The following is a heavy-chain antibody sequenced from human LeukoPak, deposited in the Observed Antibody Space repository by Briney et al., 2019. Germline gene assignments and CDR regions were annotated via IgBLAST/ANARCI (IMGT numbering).Heavy chain of an antibody. CDR1: GFSFRDYP. V-gene: IGHV3-23*01. Sequence: GGSLRLSCEAAGFSFRDYPMGWVRRASGKRLEWVSGISAGADVIFYADPVKSRFTISRDNAKNSLYLQMNSLRAEDMVVYYCAREGRDGYNYADYWGQGTLVTVSS. D-gene: IGHD5-24*01. CDR3: AREGRDGYNYADY. CDR2: ISAGADVI. J-gene: IGHJ4*02.